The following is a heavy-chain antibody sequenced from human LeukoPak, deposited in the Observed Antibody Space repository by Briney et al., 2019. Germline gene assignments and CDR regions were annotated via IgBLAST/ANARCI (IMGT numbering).Heavy chain of an antibody. CDR1: GGTFSSYA. D-gene: IGHD3-3*01. CDR3: ARSPLEWLSKFDY. CDR2: IIPIFGTA. Sequence: XXKAXGGTFSSYAISWVRQAPGQGLEWMGRIIPIFGTANYAQKFQGRVTITTDESTSTAYMELSSLRSEDTAVYYCARSPLEWLSKFDYWGQGTLVTVSS. V-gene: IGHV1-69*05. J-gene: IGHJ4*02.